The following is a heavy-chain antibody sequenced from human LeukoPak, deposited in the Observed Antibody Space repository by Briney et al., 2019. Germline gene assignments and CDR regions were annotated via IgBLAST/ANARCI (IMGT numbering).Heavy chain of an antibody. CDR3: ARVGDYGDCGYNWFDP. D-gene: IGHD4-17*01. V-gene: IGHV1-18*01. Sequence: ASVKVSCKASGYTFTSYGISWVRQAPGQGLEWMGWISAYNGNTNYAQKLQGRVTMTTDTSTSTAYMELRSLRSDDTAVYYCARVGDYGDCGYNWFDPWGQGTLVTVSS. CDR2: ISAYNGNT. J-gene: IGHJ5*02. CDR1: GYTFTSYG.